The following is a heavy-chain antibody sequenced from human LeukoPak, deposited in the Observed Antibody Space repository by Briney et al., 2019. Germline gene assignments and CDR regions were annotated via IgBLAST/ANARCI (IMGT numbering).Heavy chain of an antibody. CDR3: ARVYSNYAGVYPFDY. J-gene: IGHJ4*02. Sequence: VASVTVSCKASGYTFTGHYMHWVRQAPGQGLEWMGWINPNSGGTNYAQKFQGRVTMTRDTSISTAYMELSRLRSDDTAVYYCARVYSNYAGVYPFDYWGQGTLVTVSS. CDR1: GYTFTGHY. CDR2: INPNSGGT. D-gene: IGHD4-11*01. V-gene: IGHV1-2*02.